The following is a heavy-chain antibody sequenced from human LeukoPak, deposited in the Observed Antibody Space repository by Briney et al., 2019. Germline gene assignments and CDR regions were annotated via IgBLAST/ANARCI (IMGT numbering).Heavy chain of an antibody. CDR2: MNPNSGNT. Sequence: ASVKVSCKASGYTFTNYDINWVRQATGQGLEWMGWMNPNSGNTGYAQKFQGRVTMTRNTSISTAYMELSSLRSEDTAVYYCARGIVHYDILTGYYTFSLLFDYWGQGTLVTVSS. CDR1: GYTFTNYD. V-gene: IGHV1-8*01. CDR3: ARGIVHYDILTGYYTFSLLFDY. J-gene: IGHJ4*02. D-gene: IGHD3-9*01.